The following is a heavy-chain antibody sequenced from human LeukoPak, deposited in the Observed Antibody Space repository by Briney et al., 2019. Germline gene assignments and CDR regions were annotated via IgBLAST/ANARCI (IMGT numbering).Heavy chain of an antibody. CDR1: GFTVSSNY. J-gene: IGHJ6*02. CDR3: ARVRGWYGSGDSYYYGMDV. V-gene: IGHV3-66*01. CDR2: IYSGGST. D-gene: IGHD3-10*01. Sequence: GGSLRLSCAASGFTVSSNYMSWVRQAPGKGLEWVSVIYSGGSTYYADSVKGRFTISRDNSKNTLYLQMNSLRAEDTAVYYCARVRGWYGSGDSYYYGMDVWGQGTTVTVSS.